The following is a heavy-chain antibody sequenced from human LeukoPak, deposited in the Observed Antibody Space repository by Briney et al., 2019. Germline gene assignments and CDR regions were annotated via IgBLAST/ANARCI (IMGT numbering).Heavy chain of an antibody. Sequence: GGSLRLSCAASGFSFNSYWMSWVRQAPGKGLEWVANIKQDGSEKYYVDSVRGRFTISRDNAKNSLYLQMNGLRAEDTAIYYCASAREWQVQNAPFDYWGQGTLVTVSS. CDR3: ASAREWQVQNAPFDY. V-gene: IGHV3-7*01. J-gene: IGHJ4*02. CDR2: IKQDGSEK. D-gene: IGHD6-19*01. CDR1: GFSFNSYW.